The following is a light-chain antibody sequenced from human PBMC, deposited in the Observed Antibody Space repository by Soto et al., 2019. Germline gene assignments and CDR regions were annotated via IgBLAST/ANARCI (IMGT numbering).Light chain of an antibody. CDR2: GAS. CDR1: QSVSSY. J-gene: IGKJ1*01. CDR3: QQYNNWPQT. Sequence: EIVLTQSPATLSLSPGERATPSCRASQSVSSYLAWYQQKPGQAPRLLIYGASTRATGIPARFSGSGSGTELTLTISSLQPEDFAVYYCQQYNNWPQTFGQGTKVDIK. V-gene: IGKV3-15*01.